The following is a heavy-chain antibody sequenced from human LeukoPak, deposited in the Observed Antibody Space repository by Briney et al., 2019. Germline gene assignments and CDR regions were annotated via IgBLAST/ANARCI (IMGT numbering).Heavy chain of an antibody. J-gene: IGHJ3*02. CDR2: TNHSGST. D-gene: IGHD3-10*01. V-gene: IGHV4-34*01. Sequence: PSETLSLTCAVYGGSFSGYYWSWIRQPPGKGLEWIGETNHSGSTNYNPSLKSRVTISVDTSKNQFSLKLSSVTAADTAVYYCARHRPYYYGSGSPLRAFDIWCQGTMVTVSS. CDR3: ARHRPYYYGSGSPLRAFDI. CDR1: GGSFSGYY.